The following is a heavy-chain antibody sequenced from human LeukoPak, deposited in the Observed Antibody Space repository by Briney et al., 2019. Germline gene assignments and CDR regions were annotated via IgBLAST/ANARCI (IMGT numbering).Heavy chain of an antibody. CDR3: AKDITLELPGDWFDP. D-gene: IGHD1-26*01. CDR2: ICWNSGSI. J-gene: IGHJ5*02. CDR1: GFTFDDYA. V-gene: IGHV3-9*01. Sequence: GGSLRLSCAASGFTFDDYAMHWVRQAPGKGLEWVSGICWNSGSIGYADSVKGRFTISRDNAKNSLYLQMNSLRAEDTALYYCAKDITLELPGDWFDPWGQGTLVTVSS.